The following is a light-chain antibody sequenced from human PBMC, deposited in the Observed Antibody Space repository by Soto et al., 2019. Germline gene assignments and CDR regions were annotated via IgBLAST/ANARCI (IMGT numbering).Light chain of an antibody. CDR1: QSIGSW. CDR3: QQYNTYWYT. CDR2: KAS. V-gene: IGKV1-5*03. J-gene: IGKJ2*01. Sequence: DIPMTQSPSTLSASVGDRVTITCRASQSIGSWLAWYQQKPGKAPKLLIYKASSLESGVPSRFSGSGSGTEFTLTISSLQPDDFATYCCQQYNTYWYTFGQGTKLEIK.